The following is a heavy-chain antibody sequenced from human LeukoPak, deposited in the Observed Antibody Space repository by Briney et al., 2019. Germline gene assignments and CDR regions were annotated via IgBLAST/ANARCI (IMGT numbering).Heavy chain of an antibody. Sequence: VASVKVSCKASGYTFTGYYMHWVRQAPGQGLEWMGRINPNSGGTNYAQKFQGWVTMTRDTSISTAYMELSRLRSDDTAVYYCAREYHRWEPGYFDYWGQGTLVTVSS. CDR2: INPNSGGT. CDR1: GYTFTGYY. V-gene: IGHV1-2*04. CDR3: AREYHRWEPGYFDY. D-gene: IGHD1-14*01. J-gene: IGHJ4*02.